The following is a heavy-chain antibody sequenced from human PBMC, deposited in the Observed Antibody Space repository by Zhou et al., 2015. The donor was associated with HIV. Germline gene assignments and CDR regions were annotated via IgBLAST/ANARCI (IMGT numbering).Heavy chain of an antibody. D-gene: IGHD2-2*01. CDR3: ARGVVPAAYYGMDV. V-gene: IGHV1-69*01. J-gene: IGHJ6*02. Sequence: QVQLVQSGAEVKKPGSSVKVSCQAPGDSFISSYAISWVRQAPGQGLEWMGGIIPAFSKTNYAQKFQGRVTITADESTTIGYMELRSLRFEDTAVYYCARGVVPAAYYGMDVWGQGTTVTVSS. CDR2: IIPAFSKT. CDR1: GDSFISSYA.